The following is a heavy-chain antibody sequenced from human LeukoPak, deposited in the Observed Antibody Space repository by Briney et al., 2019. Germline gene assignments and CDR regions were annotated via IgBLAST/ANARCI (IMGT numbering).Heavy chain of an antibody. V-gene: IGHV7-4-1*02. CDR2: INTNTGNP. D-gene: IGHD6-19*01. CDR1: GYTFTSYA. J-gene: IGHJ5*02. CDR3: ARVDSSGWLTQIGGFDP. Sequence: ASVKVSCKASGYTFTSYAMNWVRQAPGQGLEWMGWINTNTGNPTYAQGFTGRFVFSLDTSVSTAYLQISSLKAEDTAVYYCARVDSSGWLTQIGGFDPWGQGTLVTVSS.